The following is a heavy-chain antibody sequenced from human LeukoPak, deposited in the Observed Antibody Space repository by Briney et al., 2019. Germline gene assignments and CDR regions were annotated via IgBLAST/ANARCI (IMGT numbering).Heavy chain of an antibody. CDR1: GFTFRNHG. J-gene: IGHJ3*02. V-gene: IGHV3-30*18. CDR3: AKVWELVVTVNEARVDAFDI. CDR2: IYYDGSIE. D-gene: IGHD4-23*01. Sequence: PGRSLRLSCAASGFTFRNHGMHWVRQAPGKGLEWAAVIYYDGSIEYYADSVKGRFTISRDNSKNTLYLQMNSLRAEDTAVYYCAKVWELVVTVNEARVDAFDIWGQGTMVTVSS.